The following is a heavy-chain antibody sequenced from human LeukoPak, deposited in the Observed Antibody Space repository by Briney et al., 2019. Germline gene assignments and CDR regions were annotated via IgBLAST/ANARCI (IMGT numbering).Heavy chain of an antibody. J-gene: IGHJ4*02. CDR2: IYQSGST. D-gene: IGHD4-17*01. Sequence: SQTLSLTCAVSGASITSGGYSWSWIRQTPGKGLEWIGYIYQSGSTYYNPSLQSRVTILADTSNNHFSLRLTSVTAADTAVYFCARGRGTSVTKNFDNRGQGTLVTVSS. CDR1: GASITSGGYS. CDR3: ARGRGTSVTKNFDN. V-gene: IGHV4-30-2*01.